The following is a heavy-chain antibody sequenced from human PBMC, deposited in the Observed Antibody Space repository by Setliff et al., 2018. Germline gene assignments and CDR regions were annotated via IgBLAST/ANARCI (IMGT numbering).Heavy chain of an antibody. CDR2: ISGSGGST. V-gene: IGHV3-23*01. Sequence: GGSLRLSCTTSGFTFFSYTMNWVRQAPGKGLEWVSAISGSGGSTYYADSVKGRFTISRDNSKNTLYLQMNSLRAEDTAVYYCAKDGNYDSSGYEPYFDYWGQGTLVTVSS. CDR1: GFTFFSYT. J-gene: IGHJ4*02. CDR3: AKDGNYDSSGYEPYFDY. D-gene: IGHD3-22*01.